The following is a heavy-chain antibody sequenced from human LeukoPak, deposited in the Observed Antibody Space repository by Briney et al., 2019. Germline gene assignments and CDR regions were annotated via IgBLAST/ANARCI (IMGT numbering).Heavy chain of an antibody. CDR1: GFTFSSYS. D-gene: IGHD3-10*01. CDR2: ISSSSGYI. Sequence: PGGSLRLSCAASGFTFSSYSMSWVRQVPGKGLEWVSSISSSSGYIYYADSVMGRFTISRDNSKNTVYLQMNSLRADDTALYYCARGLGGIMVRGVRQPDYWGQGTLVTVSS. V-gene: IGHV3-21*01. CDR3: ARGLGGIMVRGVRQPDY. J-gene: IGHJ4*02.